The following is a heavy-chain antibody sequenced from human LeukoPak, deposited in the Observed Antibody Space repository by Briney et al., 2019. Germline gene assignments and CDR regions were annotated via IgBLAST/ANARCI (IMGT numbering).Heavy chain of an antibody. CDR2: ISSSGSTI. CDR1: WFPFNTYV. D-gene: IGHD5-18*01. CDR3: ATTGIQNWFDP. V-gene: IGHV3-48*03. J-gene: IGHJ5*02. Sequence: GGSLRLSCAASWFPFNTYVVSLGAQAPGKGLEWVSSISSSGSTIYYADSVKGRFTISRDNAKNSLYLQMNSLRAEDTAVYYCATTGIQNWFDPWGQGTLVTVSS.